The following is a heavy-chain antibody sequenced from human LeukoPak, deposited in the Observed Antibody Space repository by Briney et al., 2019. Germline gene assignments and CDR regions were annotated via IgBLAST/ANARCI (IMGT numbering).Heavy chain of an antibody. Sequence: SQTLSLTCAVSGGSISSGGHSWSWIRQPPGKGLEWIGYIYHSGSTYYNPSLKSRVTISVDRSKNQFSLKLSSVTAADTAVYYCARAGDYYYGMDVWGKGTTVTVSS. CDR1: GGSISSGGHS. CDR2: IYHSGST. J-gene: IGHJ6*04. D-gene: IGHD1-14*01. V-gene: IGHV4-30-2*01. CDR3: ARAGDYYYGMDV.